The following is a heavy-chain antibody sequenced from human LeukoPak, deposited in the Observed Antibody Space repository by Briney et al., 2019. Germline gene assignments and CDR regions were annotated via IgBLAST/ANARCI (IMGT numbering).Heavy chain of an antibody. CDR3: ARDRWTGYGGSYYLVDY. V-gene: IGHV4-59*01. D-gene: IGHD1-26*01. Sequence: SETLSLTCTVSGGSISSYYWSWIRQPPGKGLEWIGYIYYSGSTNYNPSLKSRVTISVDTSKNQFSLKLSSVTAADTAVYYCARDRWTGYGGSYYLVDYWGQGTLVTVSS. CDR1: GGSISSYY. J-gene: IGHJ4*02. CDR2: IYYSGST.